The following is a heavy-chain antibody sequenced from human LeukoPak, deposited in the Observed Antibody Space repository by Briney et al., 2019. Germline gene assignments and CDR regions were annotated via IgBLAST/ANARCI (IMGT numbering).Heavy chain of an antibody. J-gene: IGHJ4*02. CDR3: ARRRRWLTLTPLDY. V-gene: IGHV4-34*01. D-gene: IGHD5-24*01. Sequence: PSETLSLTCAVYGGSFSGYYWSWIRQPPGKGLEWIGEINHSGSTTYNPSLKSGVTISVDTSQNQFSLKLSSVTAADTAVYYCARRRRWLTLTPLDYWGQGTLVTVSS. CDR1: GGSFSGYY. CDR2: INHSGST.